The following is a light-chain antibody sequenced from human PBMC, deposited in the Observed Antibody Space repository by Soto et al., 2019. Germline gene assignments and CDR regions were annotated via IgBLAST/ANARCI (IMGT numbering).Light chain of an antibody. CDR2: DAS. V-gene: IGKV3-20*01. J-gene: IGKJ4*01. CDR1: QNVGKNY. Sequence: EIVLTQSLGTLSLSPGERATLSCRASQNVGKNYLAWFQQKPGQAPRLLLYDASNRATGVPDRFSGSGSGTEFTLTISRLEPEDFAVYYCQQYASSPLTFGGGTKVEIK. CDR3: QQYASSPLT.